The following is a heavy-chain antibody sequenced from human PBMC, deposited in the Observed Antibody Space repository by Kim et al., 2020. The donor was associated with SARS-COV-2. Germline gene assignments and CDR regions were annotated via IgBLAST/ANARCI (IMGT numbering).Heavy chain of an antibody. D-gene: IGHD6-6*01. V-gene: IGHV4-39*01. CDR3: ARLVSIDSSSSFDYYYYYYMDV. J-gene: IGHJ6*03. CDR2: IYYSGST. CDR1: GGSISSSSYY. Sequence: SETLSLTCTVSGGSISSSSYYWGWIRQPPGKGLEWIGSIYYSGSTYYNPSLKSRVTISVDTSKNQFSLKLSSVTAADTAVYYCARLVSIDSSSSFDYYYYYYMDVWGKGTTVTVSS.